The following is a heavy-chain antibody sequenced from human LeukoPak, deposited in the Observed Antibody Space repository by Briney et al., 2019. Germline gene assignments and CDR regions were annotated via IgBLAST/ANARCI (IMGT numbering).Heavy chain of an antibody. CDR3: ARDDDILTGYGY. Sequence: GSSVKVSCKASGGTFSSYAISWVRQAPGQGLEWMGGIIPIFGTANYAQKFQGRVTITADKSTSTAYMELSSLRSEDTAVYYCARDDDILTGYGYWGQGTLVTVSS. CDR1: GGTFSSYA. CDR2: IIPIFGTA. J-gene: IGHJ4*02. V-gene: IGHV1-69*06. D-gene: IGHD3-9*01.